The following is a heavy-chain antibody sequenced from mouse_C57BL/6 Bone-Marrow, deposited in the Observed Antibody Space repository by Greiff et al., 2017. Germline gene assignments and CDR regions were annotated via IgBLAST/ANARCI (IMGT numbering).Heavy chain of an antibody. V-gene: IGHV5-17*01. D-gene: IGHD1-1*01. Sequence: VQLQQSGGGLVKPGGSLKLSCAASGFTFSDYGMHWVRQAPEKGLEWVAYISSGSSTIYYADTVKGRFTISRDNAKNTLFLQMTSQRSEDTAMYYCARDYYGSSYAMDYWGQGTSVTVSS. J-gene: IGHJ4*01. CDR2: ISSGSSTI. CDR3: ARDYYGSSYAMDY. CDR1: GFTFSDYG.